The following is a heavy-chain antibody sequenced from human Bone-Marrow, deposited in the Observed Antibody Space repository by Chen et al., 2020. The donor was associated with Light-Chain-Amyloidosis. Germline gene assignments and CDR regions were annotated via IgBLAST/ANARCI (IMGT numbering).Heavy chain of an antibody. J-gene: IGHJ5*02. Sequence: VQLVESGGGVVQPGGSLRLSCAASGFTFDNYAMHGFRHVPGKGREWVSGINSNGDRTGYADPVGGRFTISRDNAKNSLYLQMNSLRAEDTAVYYCARGTYYYGSGSYNWFDPWGQGTLVTVSS. CDR3: ARGTYYYGSGSYNWFDP. CDR1: GFTFDNYA. D-gene: IGHD3-10*01. CDR2: INSNGDRT. V-gene: IGHV3-20*04.